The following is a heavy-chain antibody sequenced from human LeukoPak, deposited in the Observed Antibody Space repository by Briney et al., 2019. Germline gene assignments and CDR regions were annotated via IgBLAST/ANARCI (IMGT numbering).Heavy chain of an antibody. CDR2: IYYSGST. CDR1: GGSINSYH. CDR3: ARHIYSSWDRAFDI. J-gene: IGHJ3*02. D-gene: IGHD6-13*01. Sequence: SETRSLTCTVSGGSINSYHWSWIRPPPGKGLEWNGYIYYSGSTNYNPSLKTGLTISVDTSKTQSTLKLSSVTAADTAVYYCARHIYSSWDRAFDIWGQGAMVTVSS. V-gene: IGHV4-59*08.